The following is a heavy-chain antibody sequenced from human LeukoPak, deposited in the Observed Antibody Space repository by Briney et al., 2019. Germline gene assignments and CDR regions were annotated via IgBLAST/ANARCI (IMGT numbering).Heavy chain of an antibody. CDR1: GFTFSSYW. CDR2: INSDGSST. CDR3: ARDPPLGSCSTISCPHLDY. V-gene: IGHV3-74*01. Sequence: GGSLRLSCAASGFTFSSYWMHWVRHAPGKGLVWVSRINSDGSSTSYADSVKGRFTISRDNAKNSLYLQMNSLRAEDTAVYYCARDPPLGSCSTISCPHLDYWGQGTLVTVSS. J-gene: IGHJ4*02. D-gene: IGHD2-2*01.